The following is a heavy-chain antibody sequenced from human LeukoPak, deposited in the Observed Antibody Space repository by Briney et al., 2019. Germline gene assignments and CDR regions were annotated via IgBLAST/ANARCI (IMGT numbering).Heavy chain of an antibody. CDR2: IYYSGST. J-gene: IGHJ6*03. D-gene: IGHD3-10*01. V-gene: IGHV4-39*01. CDR1: GGSISSSSYY. Sequence: KPSETLSLTCTVSGGSISSSSYYWGWIRQPPGKGLEWIGSIYYSGSTYYNPSLKSRVTISVDTSKNPFSLQLSSVTAADTAVYYCARHRYYYRSGSYYGAPYYMDVWGKGTTVTISS. CDR3: ARHRYYYRSGSYYGAPYYMDV.